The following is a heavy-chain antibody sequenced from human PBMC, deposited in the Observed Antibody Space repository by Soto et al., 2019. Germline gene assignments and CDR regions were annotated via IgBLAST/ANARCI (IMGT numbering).Heavy chain of an antibody. J-gene: IGHJ4*02. V-gene: IGHV4-59*01. CDR1: GGSISSYY. CDR2: IYYSGST. D-gene: IGHD3-16*02. CDR3: ARGTASYRFGDSWYYFDY. Sequence: SETLSLTCTVSGGSISSYYWSWIRQPPGKGLGWIGYIYYSGSTNYNPSLKSRVTISVDTSKNQFSLKLSSVTAADTAVYYCARGTASYRFGDSWYYFDYWGQGTLVTVSS.